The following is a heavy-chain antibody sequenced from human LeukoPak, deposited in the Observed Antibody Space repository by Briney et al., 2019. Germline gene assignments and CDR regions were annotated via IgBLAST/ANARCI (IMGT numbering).Heavy chain of an antibody. V-gene: IGHV3-48*01. D-gene: IGHD6-19*01. Sequence: GRTLRLSCAASGLTFSSYIMNWVRHAPGKGLEWGSYMSSSSSTRYYAASVKGRFTIPRDNAKNSVSLEMNSLRVEDTAVYYCASVGIVVAGTTSAGDYWGQGSLVTVS. J-gene: IGHJ4*02. CDR1: GLTFSSYI. CDR2: MSSSSSTR. CDR3: ASVGIVVAGTTSAGDY.